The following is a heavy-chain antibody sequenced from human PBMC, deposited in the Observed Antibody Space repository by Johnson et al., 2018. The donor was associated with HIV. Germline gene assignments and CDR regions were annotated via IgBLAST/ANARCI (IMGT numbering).Heavy chain of an antibody. J-gene: IGHJ3*02. V-gene: IGHV3-11*04. CDR3: ARRRRDGDAFDI. CDR1: GFSFSDYY. D-gene: IGHD5-24*01. CDR2: ISRGVSTI. Sequence: QVQLVESGGGLVQPGGSLRLSCAASGFSFSDYYMSWIRQAPGKGLEWVSYISRGVSTIYYADSVKGRFTISRDNAKNSLYLQMNSLRAEDTAVYYCARRRRDGDAFDIWGEGRMVTVSS.